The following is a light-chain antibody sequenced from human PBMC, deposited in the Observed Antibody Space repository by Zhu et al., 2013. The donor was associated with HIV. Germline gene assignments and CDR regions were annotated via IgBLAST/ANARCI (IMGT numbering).Light chain of an antibody. CDR1: QSILSSSNNKNH. Sequence: DIVMTQSPDSLAVSLGERATINCKSSQSILSSSNNKNHLAWYQQKPGQAPRLLIYGASTRATGIPARFSGSGSGTEFTLTISSLQSEDFAVYYCQQYNNWPTFGQGTKVEIK. V-gene: IGKV4-1*01. CDR3: QQYNNWPT. CDR2: GAS. J-gene: IGKJ1*01.